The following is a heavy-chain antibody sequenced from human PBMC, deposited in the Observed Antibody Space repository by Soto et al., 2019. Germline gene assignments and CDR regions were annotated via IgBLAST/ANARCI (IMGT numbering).Heavy chain of an antibody. D-gene: IGHD5-12*01. J-gene: IGHJ6*02. CDR1: GGTFGNSA. Sequence: QVQLVQSGAEVKKPGSSVTVSCKASGGTFGNSAISWVRQAPGQGLEWMGGIIPIFPTPDYAQKFQGRVTIIADDSTSTAYRELTILISEDTAVYYCPRDKFRLPFGVNYFYGLDVWGLGTTVTVTS. V-gene: IGHV1-69*12. CDR3: PRDKFRLPFGVNYFYGLDV. CDR2: IIPIFPTP.